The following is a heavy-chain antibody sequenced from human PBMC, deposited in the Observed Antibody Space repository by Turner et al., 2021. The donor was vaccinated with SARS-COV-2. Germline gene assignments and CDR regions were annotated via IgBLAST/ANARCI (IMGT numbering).Heavy chain of an antibody. CDR3: AGEEVVFRASHTLYYYGMDV. J-gene: IGHJ6*02. V-gene: IGHV4-39*01. CDR2: IYYRGST. CDR1: GRSISSSSYY. Sequence: QLQLQESGPGLVKPSETLSLNCTVSGRSISSSSYYWGWIRPPPGKGLEWIGSIYYRGSTYYNPALKSRVTISVDTSKNQFSLKLSSVTAADTAVYYCAGEEVVFRASHTLYYYGMDVWGQGTTVTVSS. D-gene: IGHD3-22*01.